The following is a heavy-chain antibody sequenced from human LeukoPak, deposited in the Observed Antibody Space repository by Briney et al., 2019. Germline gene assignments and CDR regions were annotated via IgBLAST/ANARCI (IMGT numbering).Heavy chain of an antibody. V-gene: IGHV3-49*03. J-gene: IGHJ4*02. CDR2: IRSKAYGGTT. CDR1: GFTFGDYA. D-gene: IGHD2-8*01. Sequence: QPGRSLRLSCTASGFTFGDYAMSWFRQAPGKGLEWVGFIRSKAYGGTTEYAASVKGRFTISRDDSKSIAPLQMNSLKTEDTAVYYCTRLISSLHPLNPSYYWGQGTLVTVSS. CDR3: TRLISSLHPLNPSYY.